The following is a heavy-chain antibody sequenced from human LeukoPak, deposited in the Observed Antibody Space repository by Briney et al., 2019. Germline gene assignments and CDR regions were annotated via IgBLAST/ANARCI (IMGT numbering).Heavy chain of an antibody. CDR2: IIPIFGTA. V-gene: IGHV1-69*13. Sequence: GASVKVSCKASGYTFTTYAMNWVRQAPGQGLEWMGGIIPIFGTANYAQKFQGRVTITADESTSTAYMELSSLRSEDTAVYYCARGSILPAAGNVYYYYYMDVWGKGTTVTISS. J-gene: IGHJ6*03. D-gene: IGHD3-3*02. CDR3: ARGSILPAAGNVYYYYYMDV. CDR1: GYTFTTYA.